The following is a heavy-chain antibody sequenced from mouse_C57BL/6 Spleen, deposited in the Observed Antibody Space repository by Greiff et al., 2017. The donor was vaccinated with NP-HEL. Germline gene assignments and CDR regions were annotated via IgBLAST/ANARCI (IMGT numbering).Heavy chain of an antibody. CDR1: GFSLTSYG. J-gene: IGHJ1*03. CDR3: ARSMDWYFDV. V-gene: IGHV2-2*01. Sequence: VKVVESGPGLVQPSQSLSITCTVSGFSLTSYGVHWVRQSPGKGLEWLGVIWSGGSTDYNAAFISRLSISKDNSKSQVFFKMNSLQADDTAIYYCARSMDWYFDVWGTGTTVTVSS. D-gene: IGHD2-3*01. CDR2: IWSGGST.